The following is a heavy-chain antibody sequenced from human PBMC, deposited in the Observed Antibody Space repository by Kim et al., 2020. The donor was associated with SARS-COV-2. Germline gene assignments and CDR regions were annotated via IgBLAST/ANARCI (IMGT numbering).Heavy chain of an antibody. Sequence: PAGKGLEWMGGVFFRGSTYYNLSLQSLDTRSVDTSNNQFSLGLTSVTAADTAVYYCSRYPTAPGTFDSWGQGTLVTVS. D-gene: IGHD6-13*01. V-gene: IGHV4-39*01. J-gene: IGHJ4*02. CDR2: VFFRGST. CDR3: SRYPTAPGTFDS.